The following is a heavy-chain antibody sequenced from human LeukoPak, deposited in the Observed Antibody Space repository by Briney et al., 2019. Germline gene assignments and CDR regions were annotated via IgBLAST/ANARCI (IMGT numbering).Heavy chain of an antibody. J-gene: IGHJ4*02. D-gene: IGHD6-13*01. Sequence: SETLSLTCTVSGGSISSYYWGWIRQPPGKGLEWIGSIYYSGSTYYNPSLKSRVTISVDTSKNQFSLKLSSVTAADTAVYYCAREVQQLVYFDYWGQGTLVTVSS. V-gene: IGHV4-39*07. CDR2: IYYSGST. CDR1: GGSISSYY. CDR3: AREVQQLVYFDY.